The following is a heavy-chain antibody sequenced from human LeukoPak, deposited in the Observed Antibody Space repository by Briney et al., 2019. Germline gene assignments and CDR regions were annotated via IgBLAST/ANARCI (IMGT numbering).Heavy chain of an antibody. J-gene: IGHJ4*02. CDR2: IKAGNGDT. V-gene: IGHV1-3*01. CDR1: GYTFTNYV. D-gene: IGHD2-21*01. CDR3: ARDDCGDTCYPGGY. Sequence: ASVKVSCKASGYTFTNYVVRWVRQAPGQRPEWMGWIKAGNGDTKYSHHFQGRVTIARDTSASTAYMELSSLTSEDTALYYCARDDCGDTCYPGGYWGQGTLVTVSS.